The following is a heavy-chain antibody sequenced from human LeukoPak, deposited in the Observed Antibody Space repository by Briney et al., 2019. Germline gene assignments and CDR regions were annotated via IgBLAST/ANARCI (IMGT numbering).Heavy chain of an antibody. CDR1: GFTFSTYS. V-gene: IGHV3-72*01. D-gene: IGHD5-12*01. J-gene: IGHJ4*02. CDR3: ARDSKTYEIDY. Sequence: GGSLRLSCAASGFTFSTYSMNWVRQAPGKGLEWVGRIRNKDNSYPTEYAASVKGRFIISRDDSKNSLSLQMNSLKTEDTAVYYCARDSKTYEIDYWGQGTLVTVSS. CDR2: IRNKDNSYPT.